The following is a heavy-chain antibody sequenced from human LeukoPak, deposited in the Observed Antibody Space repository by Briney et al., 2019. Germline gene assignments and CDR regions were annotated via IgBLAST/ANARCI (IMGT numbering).Heavy chain of an antibody. Sequence: PGGSLRLSCTAPGFTFSINDMHWVRHATRKGPAWVSGVGTVGDKYYADSVKGRFIISREDAKNSVYLQMNSLRAGDTAVYYCARGGKTAMADYWGQGTLVTVSS. CDR1: GFTFSIND. CDR2: VGTVGDK. J-gene: IGHJ4*02. V-gene: IGHV3-13*01. CDR3: ARGGKTAMADY. D-gene: IGHD5-18*01.